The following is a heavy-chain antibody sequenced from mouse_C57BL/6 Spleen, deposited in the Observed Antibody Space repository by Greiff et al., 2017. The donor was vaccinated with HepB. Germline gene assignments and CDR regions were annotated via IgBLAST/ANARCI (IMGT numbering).Heavy chain of an antibody. V-gene: IGHV1-69*01. CDR2: IDPSDSYT. CDR3: ARGGDYGGAY. Sequence: QVQLKQPGAELVMPGASVKLSCKASGYTFTSYWMHWVKQRPGQGLEWIGEIDPSDSYTNYNQKFKGKSTLTVDKSSSTAYMQLSSLTSEDSAVYYCARGGDYGGAYWGQGTLVTVSA. D-gene: IGHD1-1*01. CDR1: GYTFTSYW. J-gene: IGHJ3*01.